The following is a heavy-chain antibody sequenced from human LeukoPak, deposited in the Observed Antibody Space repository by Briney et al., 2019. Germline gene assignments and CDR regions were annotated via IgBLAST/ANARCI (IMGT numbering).Heavy chain of an antibody. Sequence: SETLSLTCTVSGGSISSYYWSWIRQPPGKGLEWIGSIYYSGSTYYNPSLKSRVTISVDTSKNQFSLKLSSVTAADTAVYYCARSVSFWGYYYYGMDVWGQGTTVTVSS. CDR1: GGSISSYY. CDR3: ARSVSFWGYYYYGMDV. J-gene: IGHJ6*02. V-gene: IGHV4-59*08. CDR2: IYYSGST. D-gene: IGHD3-16*01.